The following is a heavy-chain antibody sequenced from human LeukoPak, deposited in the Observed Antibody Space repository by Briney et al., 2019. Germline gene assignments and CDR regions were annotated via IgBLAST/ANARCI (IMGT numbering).Heavy chain of an antibody. Sequence: PGGSLRLSCAASGFTFRDYTMNWVRQAPGKGLEWVSGIYGSGGGQTSYADSVKGRFTISRDNSKNTLYLQMNSLRAEDTAVYYCAKGPSSGWYGYNWFDPWGQGTLVTVSS. CDR1: GFTFRDYT. CDR3: AKGPSSGWYGYNWFDP. J-gene: IGHJ5*02. CDR2: IYGSGGGQT. D-gene: IGHD6-19*01. V-gene: IGHV3-23*01.